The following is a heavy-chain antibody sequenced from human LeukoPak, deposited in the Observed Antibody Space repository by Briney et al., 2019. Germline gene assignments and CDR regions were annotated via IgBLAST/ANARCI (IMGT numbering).Heavy chain of an antibody. D-gene: IGHD2-15*01. V-gene: IGHV4-59*01. CDR1: GGSICSYY. CDR2: IYYSGST. J-gene: IGHJ4*02. CDR3: ARGYCSGGSCYWDY. Sequence: PSETLSLTCTVSGGSICSYYWSWIRQPPGKGLEWIGYIYYSGSTNYNPSLKSRVTISVDTSKNQFSLKLSSVTAADTAVYYCARGYCSGGSCYWDYWGQGTLVTVFS.